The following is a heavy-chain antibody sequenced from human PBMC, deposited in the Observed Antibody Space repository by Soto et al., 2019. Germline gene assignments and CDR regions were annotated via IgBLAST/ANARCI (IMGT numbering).Heavy chain of an antibody. J-gene: IGHJ6*02. D-gene: IGHD3-3*01. CDR1: GFSFSFYG. CDR3: ARDGIPQRFMEKNYYNYDSGMDA. Sequence: QMQLVESGGGVVQPGGSPRLSCGSSGFSFSFYGMHWVRQAPGKGLEWVAFIWYDGTSKFYGDSVKGRFTIQRDNSKTTLFLEMNSLRAEDTAVYYCARDGIPQRFMEKNYYNYDSGMDAWGQGTTVLVSS. CDR2: IWYDGTSK. V-gene: IGHV3-33*01.